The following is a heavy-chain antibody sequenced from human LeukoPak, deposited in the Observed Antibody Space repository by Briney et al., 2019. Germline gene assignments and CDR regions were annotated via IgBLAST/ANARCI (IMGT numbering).Heavy chain of an antibody. Sequence: GASVKVSCKASGGTFSSYAISWVRQAPGQGLEWMGWISAYNGNTNYAQKLQGRVTMTTDTSTGTAYMELRSLRSDDTAVYYCARDRRYYGSGSRNWFDPWGQGTLVTVSS. V-gene: IGHV1-18*01. D-gene: IGHD3-10*01. CDR3: ARDRRYYGSGSRNWFDP. J-gene: IGHJ5*02. CDR1: GGTFSSYA. CDR2: ISAYNGNT.